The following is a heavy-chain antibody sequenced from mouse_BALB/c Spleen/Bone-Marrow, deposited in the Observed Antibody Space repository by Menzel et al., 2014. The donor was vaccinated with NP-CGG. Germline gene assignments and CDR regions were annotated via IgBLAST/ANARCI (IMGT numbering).Heavy chain of an antibody. D-gene: IGHD2-2*01. V-gene: IGHV5-12-1*01. CDR3: ARQRGYAFALDY. J-gene: IGHJ4*01. CDR2: ISSGGIST. Sequence: EVTLVESGGGLVKPGGSLKLSCAASGFAFSGYDMSWVRQTPEKRLEWVAYISSGGISTYYPDTVKGRFTISRDNAKNTLYLQMNSLKSEDRAMYYCARQRGYAFALDYWGQGTSVTVSS. CDR1: GFAFSGYD.